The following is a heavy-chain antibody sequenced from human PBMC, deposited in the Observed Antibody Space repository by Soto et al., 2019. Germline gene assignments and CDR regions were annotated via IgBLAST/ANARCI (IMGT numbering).Heavy chain of an antibody. D-gene: IGHD4-17*01. J-gene: IGHJ4*02. Sequence: PGGSLRLSCAASGFTFSNAWMNWVRQAPGKGLEWVGRIKSKTDGGAADYAAPVKGRFTISRDDSKNTLYLQMNSLKTEDTAVYYCTTGRENPTVTYFGSWGQGTLVTVSS. CDR2: IKSKTDGGAA. CDR1: GFTFSNAW. CDR3: TTGRENPTVTYFGS. V-gene: IGHV3-15*01.